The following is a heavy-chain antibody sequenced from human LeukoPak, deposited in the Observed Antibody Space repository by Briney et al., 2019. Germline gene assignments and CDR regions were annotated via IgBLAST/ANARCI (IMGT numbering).Heavy chain of an antibody. D-gene: IGHD3-16*01. CDR1: GYTFTNYW. Sequence: GESLKISCKGSGYTFTNYWIGWVRQMPEKGLEWMGIIYPGDSNTRYSPSFQGQVTISVDKSINTAYLQWSSLKASDTAMCYCARRVDHMITFGGPLNGYYYYYMDVWGKGTTVTVSS. V-gene: IGHV5-51*01. J-gene: IGHJ6*03. CDR3: ARRVDHMITFGGPLNGYYYYYMDV. CDR2: IYPGDSNT.